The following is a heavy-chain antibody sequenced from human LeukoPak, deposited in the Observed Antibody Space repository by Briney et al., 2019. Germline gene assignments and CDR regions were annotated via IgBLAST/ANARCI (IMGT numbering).Heavy chain of an antibody. Sequence: ASVNVSCKASGYTFTGYYMHWVRQAPGQGLEWMGWVNPNSGGTNYAQKFQGRVTMTRDTSISTAYMELSRLRSDDTAVYYCARVVGVTVFGVVNLYYYYGMDVWGQGTTVTVSS. CDR1: GYTFTGYY. D-gene: IGHD3-3*01. J-gene: IGHJ6*02. CDR3: ARVVGVTVFGVVNLYYYYGMDV. CDR2: VNPNSGGT. V-gene: IGHV1-2*02.